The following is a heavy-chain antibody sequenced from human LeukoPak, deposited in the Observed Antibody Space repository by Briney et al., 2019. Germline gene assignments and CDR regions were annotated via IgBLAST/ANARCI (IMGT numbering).Heavy chain of an antibody. CDR2: ISWNSGSI. Sequence: GGSLRLSCAASGFTFYDYAMHWVRQAPGKGLEWVSGISWNSGSIGYADSVKGRFTISRDNAKNSLYLQMNSLRAEDTALYYCAKARGPSGSYHGGFVDYWGQGTLVTVSS. CDR1: GFTFYDYA. CDR3: AKARGPSGSYHGGFVDY. D-gene: IGHD1-26*01. V-gene: IGHV3-9*01. J-gene: IGHJ4*02.